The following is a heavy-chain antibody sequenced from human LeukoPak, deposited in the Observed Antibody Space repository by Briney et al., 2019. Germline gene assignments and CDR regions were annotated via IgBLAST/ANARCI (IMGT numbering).Heavy chain of an antibody. CDR2: IYYSGNT. V-gene: IGHV4-31*03. J-gene: IGHJ4*02. CDR1: GGSISSGGYY. CDR3: ARDQGQYCSGGNCYSGPGYFDA. D-gene: IGHD2-15*01. Sequence: SETLSLTCTVSGGSISSGGYYWNWIRQFPGEGLEWIGYIYYSGNTYYNPSLKSRITISRDTSKNQFSLRLTSVTAADTAVYYCARDQGQYCSGGNCYSGPGYFDAWGQGALVTVSS.